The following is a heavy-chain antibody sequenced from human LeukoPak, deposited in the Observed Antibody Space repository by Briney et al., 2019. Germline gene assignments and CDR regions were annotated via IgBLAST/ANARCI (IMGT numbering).Heavy chain of an antibody. J-gene: IGHJ4*02. Sequence: GGSLRLSCAASGFTFSSYWVHWVRQAPGKGLVWVSRINSDGSSTSYADSVKGRFTISRDNAKNTLYLQMNSLRAEDTAVYYCARAGITIFGPSVWGQGTLVTVSS. CDR2: INSDGSST. CDR3: ARAGITIFGPSV. CDR1: GFTFSSYW. D-gene: IGHD3-3*01. V-gene: IGHV3-74*01.